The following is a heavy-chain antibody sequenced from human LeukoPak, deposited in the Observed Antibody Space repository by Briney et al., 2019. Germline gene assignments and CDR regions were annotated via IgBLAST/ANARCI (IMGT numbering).Heavy chain of an antibody. J-gene: IGHJ4*02. CDR1: GFTFSSYE. CDR3: AENYENLGF. D-gene: IGHD3-10*01. V-gene: IGHV3-48*03. CDR2: ISSSGSTI. Sequence: PGGSLRLSCAASGFTFSSYEMNWVRQAPGKGLEWVSYISSSGSTIYYADSVKGRFTISRDNAKNSLYLHMNSLRAEDTAVYYCAENYENLGFGGQGTLVTVSS.